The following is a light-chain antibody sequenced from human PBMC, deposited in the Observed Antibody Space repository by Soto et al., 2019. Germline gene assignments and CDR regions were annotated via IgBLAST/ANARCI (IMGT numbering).Light chain of an antibody. V-gene: IGLV1-40*01. Sequence: ALTQPPSVSGAPGQMVTISCTGSSSDIGAGYDVHWYQQLPGAAPKLLIYANNNRPSGVPDRFSGSKSDTSASLAITGLQAEDEADYYCQSYDSSLSRSYVFGTGTKVTVL. J-gene: IGLJ1*01. CDR3: QSYDSSLSRSYV. CDR2: ANN. CDR1: SSDIGAGYD.